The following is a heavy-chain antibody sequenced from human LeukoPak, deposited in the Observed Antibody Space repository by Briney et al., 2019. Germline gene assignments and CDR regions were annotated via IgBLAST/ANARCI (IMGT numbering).Heavy chain of an antibody. Sequence: ETLSLTCAVYGGSFSGYYWSWIRQPPGKGLEWIGEINHSGSTNYNPSLKSRVTISVDTSKNQFSLKLSSVTAADTAVYYCARGARESGYYYMDVWGKGTTVTVSS. J-gene: IGHJ6*03. V-gene: IGHV4-34*01. CDR2: INHSGST. CDR1: GGSFSGYY. D-gene: IGHD1-26*01. CDR3: ARGARESGYYYMDV.